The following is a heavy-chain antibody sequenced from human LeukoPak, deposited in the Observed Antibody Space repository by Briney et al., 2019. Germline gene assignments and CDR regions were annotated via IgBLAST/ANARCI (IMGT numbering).Heavy chain of an antibody. CDR3: AKILSVTTVPTNALDY. CDR1: GFTFSSYA. D-gene: IGHD4-11*01. Sequence: PGGSLRLSCAASGFTFSSYAMGWVRQAPGKGLEWVSAISGSGGSTYYADSVKGRFTISRDNSKNTLYLQMNSLRAEDTAVYYCAKILSVTTVPTNALDYWGQGTLVTVSS. CDR2: ISGSGGST. J-gene: IGHJ4*02. V-gene: IGHV3-23*01.